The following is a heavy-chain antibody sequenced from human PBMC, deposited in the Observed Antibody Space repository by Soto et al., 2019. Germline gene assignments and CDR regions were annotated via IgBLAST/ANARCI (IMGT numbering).Heavy chain of an antibody. D-gene: IGHD3-9*01. CDR2: IYYSGST. CDR3: ARHFSVDHFDY. V-gene: IGHV4-39*01. Sequence: PSETLSLTCAVSGGSITSNIYFWAWIRQPPGKGLEWIRSIYYSGSTYHNPSLKSRVTISVDRSNNQFSLKLTSVTAADTAVYYCARHFSVDHFDYWGQGALVTVSS. CDR1: GGSITSNIYF. J-gene: IGHJ4*02.